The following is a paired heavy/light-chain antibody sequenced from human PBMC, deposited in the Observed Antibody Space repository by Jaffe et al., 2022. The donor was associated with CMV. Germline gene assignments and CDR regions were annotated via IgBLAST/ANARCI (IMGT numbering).Heavy chain of an antibody. D-gene: IGHD3-22*01. Sequence: QVQLQQWGAGLLKPSETLSLTCAVYGGSFSGYYWSWIRQPPGKGLEWIGEINHSGSTNYNPSLKSRVTISVDTSKNQFSLKLSSVTAADTAVYYCARVTYYYDTRRRAYFDYWGQGTLVTVSS. CDR2: INHSGST. CDR1: GGSFSGYY. V-gene: IGHV4-34*01. CDR3: ARVTYYYDTRRRAYFDY. J-gene: IGHJ4*02.
Light chain of an antibody. V-gene: IGLV2-14*03. Sequence: QSALTQPASVSGSPGQSITISCTGTSSDVGGYNYVSWYQQHPGKAPKLMIYDVSNRPSGVSNRFSGSKSGNTASLTISGLQAEDEADYYCSSYTSSRRVFGGGTKLTVL. CDR3: SSYTSSRRV. CDR1: SSDVGGYNY. CDR2: DVS. J-gene: IGLJ2*01.